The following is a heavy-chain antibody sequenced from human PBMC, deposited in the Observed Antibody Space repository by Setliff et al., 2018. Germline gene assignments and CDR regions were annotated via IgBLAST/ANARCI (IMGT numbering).Heavy chain of an antibody. J-gene: IGHJ6*02. CDR2: INAGNGNT. CDR1: GYTFTSYA. V-gene: IGHV1-3*01. Sequence: ASVKVSCKASGYTFTSYAMHWVRQAPGQRLEWMGWINAGNGNTKYSQKFQGRVTITRDTSASTAYMELSSLRSEDTAVYYCARVLLGSYCSSTSCRDPQYGMDVWGQGTTVTVFS. CDR3: ARVLLGSYCSSTSCRDPQYGMDV. D-gene: IGHD2-2*01.